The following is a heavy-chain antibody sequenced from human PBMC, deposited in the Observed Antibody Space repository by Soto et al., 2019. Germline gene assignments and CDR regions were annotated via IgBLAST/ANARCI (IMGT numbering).Heavy chain of an antibody. V-gene: IGHV1-46*01. CDR2: INPSDGGT. CDR1: GYTFTNYH. CDR3: ARVAHQSLDF. D-gene: IGHD5-12*01. J-gene: IGHJ4*02. Sequence: ASVKVSCKTSGYTFTNYHIHWVRQAPGQGLEWLGIINPSDGGTGYAQKFQGRVTMTRDTSTSTVYMEMSSLRSEDTAVYYCARVAHQSLDFWALGTLVTVSS.